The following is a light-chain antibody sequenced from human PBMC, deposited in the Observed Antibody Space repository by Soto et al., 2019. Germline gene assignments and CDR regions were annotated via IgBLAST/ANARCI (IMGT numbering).Light chain of an antibody. CDR3: ASRDDNLSGHWM. V-gene: IGLV1-47*01. Sequence: QSVLTQPPSASQTPGQRFTISCSGTSSNIGSNYVSWYQQLPGTAPKLLIYRNNQRPSGVPDRFSGSKSGTSASLAISGLRSEDEADYYCASRDDNLSGHWMFGGGTKLTVL. CDR1: SSNIGSNY. CDR2: RNN. J-gene: IGLJ3*02.